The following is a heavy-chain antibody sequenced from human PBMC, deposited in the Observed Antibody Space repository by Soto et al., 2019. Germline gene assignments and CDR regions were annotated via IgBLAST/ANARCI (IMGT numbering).Heavy chain of an antibody. J-gene: IGHJ4*02. D-gene: IGHD3-16*01. CDR3: VRDLRGNNMLRGY. CDR2: INADGTYA. Sequence: EVLLVESGGALVEPGGSLRLSCVASGFTFSHDWMHWVRQAPGKGLVWVSRINADGTYATYADSVQGRFTISRDNTKNTLFLEMNSPRVEDTAVYCCVRDLRGNNMLRGYWGQGSLVTVSS. CDR1: GFTFSHDW. V-gene: IGHV3-74*03.